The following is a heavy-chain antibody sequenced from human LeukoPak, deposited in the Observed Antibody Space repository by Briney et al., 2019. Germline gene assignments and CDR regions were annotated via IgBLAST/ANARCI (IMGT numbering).Heavy chain of an antibody. J-gene: IGHJ4*02. Sequence: GGSLRLSCSASGFTFNSYAMHWVRQAPGKGLEWVAVISYDGSNKYYADSVKGRFTISRDNSKNTLYLQMNSLRAEDTAVYYCARDRSGVTIFNYWGQGTLVTVSS. CDR3: ARDRSGVTIFNY. D-gene: IGHD3-3*01. CDR1: GFTFNSYA. CDR2: ISYDGSNK. V-gene: IGHV3-30-3*01.